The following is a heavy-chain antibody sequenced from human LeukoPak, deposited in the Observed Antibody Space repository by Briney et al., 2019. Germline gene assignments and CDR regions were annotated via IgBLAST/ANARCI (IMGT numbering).Heavy chain of an antibody. J-gene: IGHJ4*02. CDR3: ARVGDIVVVPAAPPDY. CDR2: ISSSSSTI. V-gene: IGHV3-48*01. CDR1: GGSISSYY. D-gene: IGHD2-2*01. Sequence: ETLSLTCTVSGGSISSYYWNWVRQAPGKGLEWVSYISSSSSTIYYADSVKGRFTISRDNAKNSLYLQMNSLRAEDTAVYYCARVGDIVVVPAAPPDYWGQGTLVTVSS.